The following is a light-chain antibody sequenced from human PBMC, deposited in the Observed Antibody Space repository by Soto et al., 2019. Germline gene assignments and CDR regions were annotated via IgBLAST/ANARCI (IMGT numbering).Light chain of an antibody. CDR1: SSDVGGYSF. Sequence: QSALTQPRSVSGSPGQSVTISCIGTSSDVGGYSFVSWYQQHPGKAPKLIIYDITKRTSDVPDRFSGSKSGNSASLTISGLQAEDEADYFCCSYAGSYNVGVFGGGTQLTVL. CDR2: DIT. CDR3: CSYAGSYNVGV. V-gene: IGLV2-11*01. J-gene: IGLJ3*02.